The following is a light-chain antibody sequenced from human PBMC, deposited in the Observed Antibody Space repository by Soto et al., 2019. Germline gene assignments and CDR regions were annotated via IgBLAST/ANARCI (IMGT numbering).Light chain of an antibody. V-gene: IGKV3-20*01. CDR2: GAS. CDR3: QQYGGSPPIT. J-gene: IGKJ5*01. CDR1: QSVSNNY. Sequence: DILLTQSPGTLSLSPGERATLSCRASQSVSNNYLAWYQHRPGQAPRLLIYGASSRAAGITDRFSGIGSGTDFTLTISRLEPEDFAVYYCQQYGGSPPITFGQGTRLEIK.